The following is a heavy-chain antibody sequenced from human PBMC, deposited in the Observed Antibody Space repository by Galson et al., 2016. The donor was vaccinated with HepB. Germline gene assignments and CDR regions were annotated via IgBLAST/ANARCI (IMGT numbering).Heavy chain of an antibody. CDR1: GFTFSNYA. CDR2: ISSDGDNK. D-gene: IGHD2/OR15-2a*01. V-gene: IGHV3-23*01. J-gene: IGHJ4*02. Sequence: SLRLSCAASGFTFSNYAMSWVRQAPGKGLEWVSTISSDGDNKHYLDSVKGRFTVSRDNSKNTLDPQMNSLRAEDTAVYYCTNDVGLVMFGLWGRGTLVTVSS. CDR3: TNDVGLVMFGL.